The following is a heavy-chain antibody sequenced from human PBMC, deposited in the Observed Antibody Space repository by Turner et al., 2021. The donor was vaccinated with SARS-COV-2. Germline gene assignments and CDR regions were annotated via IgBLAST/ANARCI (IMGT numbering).Heavy chain of an antibody. D-gene: IGHD6-13*01. CDR2: IYYSGST. J-gene: IGHJ6*02. Sequence: QLQLQESGPGLGKPSETLSLTSTVSVGSISSSSYYWGWIRQPPGKGLEWIGSIYYSGSTYSNPSLKSRVTISVDTSKTQFSLKLNSVTAADTAVYYCATSTVAGTELNYYGMDVWGQGTTDTVSS. V-gene: IGHV4-39*01. CDR3: ATSTVAGTELNYYGMDV. CDR1: VGSISSSSYY.